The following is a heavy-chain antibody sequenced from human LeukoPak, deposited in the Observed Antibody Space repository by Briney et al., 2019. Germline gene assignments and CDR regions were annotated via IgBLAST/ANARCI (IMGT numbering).Heavy chain of an antibody. CDR1: GYSFTSYW. D-gene: IGHD3-22*01. CDR3: ARQERFYYDSSGYYYVPDY. Sequence: GESLKISCKGSGYSFTSYWIGWVRQMPGKGLEWMGIVYPGDSDTRYSPSFQGQVTISADKSISTAYLQWSSLQASDTAMYYCARQERFYYDSSGYYYVPDYWGQGTLVTVSS. CDR2: VYPGDSDT. V-gene: IGHV5-51*01. J-gene: IGHJ4*02.